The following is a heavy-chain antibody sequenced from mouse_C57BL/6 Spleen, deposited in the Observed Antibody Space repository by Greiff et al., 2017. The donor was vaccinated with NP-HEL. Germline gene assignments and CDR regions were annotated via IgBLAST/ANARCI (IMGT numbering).Heavy chain of an antibody. V-gene: IGHV5-17*01. CDR3: ASRLPAWFAY. CDR1: GFTFSDYG. D-gene: IGHD2-1*01. Sequence: EVQVVESGGGLVKPGGSLKLSCAASGFTFSDYGMHWVRQAPEKGLEWVAYISSGSSTIYYADTVKGRCTISRDNAKNTLFLQMTSLRSEDTAMYYCASRLPAWFAYWGQGTLVTVSA. J-gene: IGHJ3*01. CDR2: ISSGSSTI.